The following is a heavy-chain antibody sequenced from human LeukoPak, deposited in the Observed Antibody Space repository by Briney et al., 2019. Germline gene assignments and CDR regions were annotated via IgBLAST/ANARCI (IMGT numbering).Heavy chain of an antibody. CDR3: ARDDCSSTSCYSGPYYYYGMDV. Sequence: GGSLRLSCAASGFTFSDYYMSWIRQAPGKGLEWVSYISSSGSTIYYADSVKGRFTISRDNAKNSLYLQMNSLRAEDTAVYYCARDDCSSTSCYSGPYYYYGMDVWGQGTTVTVSS. V-gene: IGHV3-11*01. J-gene: IGHJ6*02. CDR2: ISSSGSTI. D-gene: IGHD2-2*02. CDR1: GFTFSDYY.